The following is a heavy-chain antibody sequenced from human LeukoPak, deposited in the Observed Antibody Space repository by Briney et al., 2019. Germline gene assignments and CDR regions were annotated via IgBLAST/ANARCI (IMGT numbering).Heavy chain of an antibody. V-gene: IGHV4-59*01. D-gene: IGHD6-13*01. CDR3: ARQNSSSWCLDY. Sequence: PSETLSLTCTVSGGSISSYYWSWIRQPPGKGLEWIGYIYYSGSTNYNPSLKSRVTISVDTSKNQFSLKLSSVTAADTAVYYCARQNSSSWCLDYWGQGILVTVSS. J-gene: IGHJ4*02. CDR1: GGSISSYY. CDR2: IYYSGST.